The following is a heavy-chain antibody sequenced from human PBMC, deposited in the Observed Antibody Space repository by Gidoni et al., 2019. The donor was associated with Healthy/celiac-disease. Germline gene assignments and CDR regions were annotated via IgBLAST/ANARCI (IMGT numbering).Heavy chain of an antibody. J-gene: IGHJ4*02. D-gene: IGHD5-12*01. V-gene: IGHV4-39*01. CDR2: IYYSGST. CDR1: GGSISSSSYY. CDR3: ASPSGYVGFS. Sequence: HLQLPESGPGLVKPSETLSLTCTVSGGSISSSSYYWGWIRQPPGKGLEWMGSIYYSGSTYYNPSRKSRVTISVDTSKNQLSLKLSSVTAADTAGYYCASPSGYVGFSWGQGTLVTVSS.